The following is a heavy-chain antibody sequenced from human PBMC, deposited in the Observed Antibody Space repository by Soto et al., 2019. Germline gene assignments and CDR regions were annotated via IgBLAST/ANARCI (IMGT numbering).Heavy chain of an antibody. V-gene: IGHV4-30-2*01. J-gene: IGHJ4*02. D-gene: IGHD5-12*01. Sequence: QLQLQESGSGLVKPSQTLYLTCAVSGGSIISGGYSWSWMGQPPGKGLEWVGYIYRSGSTYDNPSRKCRVTIPVDRSKNQFSLKLSSVTAADTAVYYCAAGGGLPRYYWGQGTLVTVSS. CDR2: IYRSGST. CDR3: AAGGGLPRYY. CDR1: GGSIISGGYS.